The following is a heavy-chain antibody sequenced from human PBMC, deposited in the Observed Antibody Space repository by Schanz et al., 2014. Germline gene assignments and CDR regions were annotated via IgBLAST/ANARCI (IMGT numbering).Heavy chain of an antibody. J-gene: IGHJ5*02. CDR1: GFTFSSYA. Sequence: EVQLVESGGGLVQPGGSLRLSCAASGFTFSSYAMTWVRQAPGMGLEWVANIKHDGSVKDYVDSVEGRFTISRDNAKNSLYLQMSSLRADDTAVYYCAKAADWPVTRFDPWGQGTLVTVSS. CDR3: AKAADWPVTRFDP. V-gene: IGHV3-7*03. D-gene: IGHD3-9*01. CDR2: IKHDGSVK.